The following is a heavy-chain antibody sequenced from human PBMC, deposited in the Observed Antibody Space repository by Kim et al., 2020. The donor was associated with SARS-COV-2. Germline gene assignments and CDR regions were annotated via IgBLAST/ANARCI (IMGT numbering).Heavy chain of an antibody. CDR3: ARDYDSSGYYRSSYFDY. V-gene: IGHV1-69*13. D-gene: IGHD3-22*01. J-gene: IGHJ4*02. CDR1: GGTFSSYA. CDR2: IIPIFGTA. Sequence: SVKVSCKASGGTFSSYAISWVRQAPGQGLEWMGGIIPIFGTANYAQKFQGRVTITADESTSTAYMELSSLRSEDTAVYYCARDYDSSGYYRSSYFDYWGQGTLVTVSS.